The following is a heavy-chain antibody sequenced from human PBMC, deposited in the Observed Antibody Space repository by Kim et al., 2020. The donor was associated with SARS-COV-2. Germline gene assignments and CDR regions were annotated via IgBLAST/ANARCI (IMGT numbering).Heavy chain of an antibody. Sequence: SETLSLTCAVYGGSFSGYYWSWIRQPPGKGLEWIGEINHSGSTNYNPSLKSRVTISVDTSKNQFSLKLSSVTAADTAVYYCAVDDSSSWYSDYYYGMDVWGQGTTVTVSS. J-gene: IGHJ6*02. V-gene: IGHV4-34*01. CDR2: INHSGST. D-gene: IGHD6-13*01. CDR1: GGSFSGYY. CDR3: AVDDSSSWYSDYYYGMDV.